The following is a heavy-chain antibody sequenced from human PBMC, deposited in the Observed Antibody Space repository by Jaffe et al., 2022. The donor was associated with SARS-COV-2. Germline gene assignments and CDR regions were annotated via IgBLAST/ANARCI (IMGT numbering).Heavy chain of an antibody. V-gene: IGHV1-3*01. CDR3: ARGYCTSTSCGGDALDI. D-gene: IGHD2-2*01. Sequence: QLQLVQSGPEVKKPGASVKVSCKASGYTFTNYAIHWVRQTPGQRPEWMGWLNAGNGNTQYSQKFQDRVTISTDTSASTAYMELSSLRSEDTAVYYCARGYCTSTSCGGDALDIWGQGTMVTVSS. J-gene: IGHJ3*02. CDR2: LNAGNGNT. CDR1: GYTFTNYA.